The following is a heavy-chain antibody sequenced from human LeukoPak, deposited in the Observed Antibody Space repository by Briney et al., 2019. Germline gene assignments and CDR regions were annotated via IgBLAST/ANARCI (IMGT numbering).Heavy chain of an antibody. CDR3: ARNSRRYYYYYMDV. V-gene: IGHV4-34*01. CDR1: GGSFSGYY. CDR2: INHSGST. J-gene: IGHJ6*03. Sequence: SETLSLTCAVYGGSFSGYYWSWLRQPPGKGLEWIGEINHSGSTNYNPSLKSRVTISVDTSKNQFSLKLSSVTAADTAVYYCARNSRRYYYYYMDVWGKGTTVTVSS. D-gene: IGHD6-13*01.